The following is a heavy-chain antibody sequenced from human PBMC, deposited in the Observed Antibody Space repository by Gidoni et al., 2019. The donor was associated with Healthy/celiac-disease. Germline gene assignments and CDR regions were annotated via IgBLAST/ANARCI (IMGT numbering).Heavy chain of an antibody. V-gene: IGHV3-9*01. J-gene: IGHJ4*02. CDR2: ISWNSGSI. D-gene: IGHD6-19*01. Sequence: EVQLVESGGGLVQPGRSLRLSCAASGFTCDDYAMHWVRQAPGKGLEWVSGISWNSGSIGYADSVKGRFTISRDNAKNSLYLQMNSLRAEDTALYYCAKDEGLAVATYYFDYWGQGTLVTVSS. CDR3: AKDEGLAVATYYFDY. CDR1: GFTCDDYA.